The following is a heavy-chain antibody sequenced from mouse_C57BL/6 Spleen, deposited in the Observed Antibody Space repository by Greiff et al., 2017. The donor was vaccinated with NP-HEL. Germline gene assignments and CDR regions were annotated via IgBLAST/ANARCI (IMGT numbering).Heavy chain of an antibody. V-gene: IGHV1-59*01. CDR3: ARQIYDGYYWYFDD. Sequence: QVQLQQPGAELVRPGTSVKLSCKASGYTFTSYWMHWVKQRPGQGLEWIGVIDPSDSYTNYNQKFKGKATLTVDTYSSTAYMQLSSLTSEDSAVYYCARQIYDGYYWYFDDWGTGTTVTVSS. J-gene: IGHJ1*03. CDR1: GYTFTSYW. CDR2: IDPSDSYT. D-gene: IGHD2-3*01.